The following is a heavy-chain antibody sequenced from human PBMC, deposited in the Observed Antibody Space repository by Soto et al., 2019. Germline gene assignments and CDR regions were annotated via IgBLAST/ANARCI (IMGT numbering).Heavy chain of an antibody. D-gene: IGHD3-16*02. CDR2: ISYDGSNK. Sequence: PGGSLRLSCAASGFTFSSYGMHWVRQAPGKGLEWVAVISYDGSNKYYADSVKGRFTISRDNSKNTLYLQMNSLRAEDTAVYYCAKDKYVWGSYRSTNWFDPWGQGTLVTVSS. J-gene: IGHJ5*02. V-gene: IGHV3-30*18. CDR1: GFTFSSYG. CDR3: AKDKYVWGSYRSTNWFDP.